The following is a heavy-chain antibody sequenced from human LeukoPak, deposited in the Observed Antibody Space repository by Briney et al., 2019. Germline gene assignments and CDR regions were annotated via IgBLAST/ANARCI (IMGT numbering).Heavy chain of an antibody. J-gene: IGHJ4*02. Sequence: RPGGSLRLSCAASGFTFSSYAMSWVRQAPGKGLGWVSAISGSGGSTYYADSVKGRFTISRDNSKNTLYLQMNSLRAEDTAVYYCAKDHCSSTSCPLDYWGQGTLVTVSS. D-gene: IGHD2-2*01. CDR2: ISGSGGST. CDR3: AKDHCSSTSCPLDY. CDR1: GFTFSSYA. V-gene: IGHV3-23*01.